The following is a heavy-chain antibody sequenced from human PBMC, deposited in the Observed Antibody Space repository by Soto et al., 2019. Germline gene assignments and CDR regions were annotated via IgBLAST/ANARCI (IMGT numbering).Heavy chain of an antibody. CDR3: ARDTSGWDRRGGDAFDI. CDR1: GFTFSSYS. Sequence: GGSLRLSCAASGFTFSSYSMNWVRQAPGKGLEWVSSIISSSSYIYYADSVKGRFTISRDNTKNSLYLQMNSLRAEDTAVYYCARDTSGWDRRGGDAFDIWGQGTMVTVSS. J-gene: IGHJ3*02. CDR2: IISSSSYI. V-gene: IGHV3-21*01. D-gene: IGHD6-19*01.